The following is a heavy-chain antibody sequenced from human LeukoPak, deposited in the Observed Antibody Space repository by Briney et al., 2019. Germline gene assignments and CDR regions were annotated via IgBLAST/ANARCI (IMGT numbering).Heavy chain of an antibody. CDR1: GGSFSSGSYS. D-gene: IGHD7-27*01. J-gene: IGHJ4*02. V-gene: IGHV4-30-2*01. CDR3: ARFSPRAMGNYLDF. Sequence: PSETLSLTCAVSGGSFSSGSYSWSWMRQPPGKGLEWIGYIYPRGSTYYNPSLKSRVILSLDKSANQFSLNLSSVTAAHTAVYYCARFSPRAMGNYLDFWGQGTLVTVSS. CDR2: IYPRGST.